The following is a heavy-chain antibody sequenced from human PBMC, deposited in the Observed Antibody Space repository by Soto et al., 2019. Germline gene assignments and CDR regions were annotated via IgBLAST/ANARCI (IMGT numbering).Heavy chain of an antibody. D-gene: IGHD5-18*01. Sequence: RRLSCAASGFSLTGYSMNWVRQAPGKGLDWVAVIQHDASNIYYADSVKGRFTISRDNSKNTLYLQMNDLTPEDTALYYCVKIGWGYSFGNGMDDWGQGTTVTVSS. CDR3: VKIGWGYSFGNGMDD. CDR1: GFSLTGYS. CDR2: IQHDASNI. V-gene: IGHV3-30-3*02. J-gene: IGHJ6*02.